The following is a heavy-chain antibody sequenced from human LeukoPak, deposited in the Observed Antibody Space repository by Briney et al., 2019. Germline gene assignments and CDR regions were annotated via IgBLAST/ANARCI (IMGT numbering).Heavy chain of an antibody. V-gene: IGHV4-31*03. Sequence: SETLSLTCSVSGGSISSGGYYWSWISQHPGKGLERIGYIYYSGSTYYNPSLKSRVIISLDTSKIQFSLRLSSVTAADTAVYYCARAAQNWNNAPYFDYWGQGTLVTVSS. CDR2: IYYSGST. J-gene: IGHJ4*02. CDR1: GGSISSGGYY. D-gene: IGHD1-1*01. CDR3: ARAAQNWNNAPYFDY.